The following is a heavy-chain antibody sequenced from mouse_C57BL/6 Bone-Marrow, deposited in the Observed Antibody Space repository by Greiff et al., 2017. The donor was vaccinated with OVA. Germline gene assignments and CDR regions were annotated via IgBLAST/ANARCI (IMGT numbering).Heavy chain of an antibody. CDR1: GFTFSDYG. D-gene: IGHD5-5*01. CDR2: ISNLAYSI. Sequence: EVKLQESGGGLVQPGGSLKLSCAASGFTFSDYGMAWVRQAPRKGPEWVAFISNLAYSIYYADTVTGRFTLSRENAKNTLYLEMSSLRSEDTAMYYCARLTTRGYFDVWGTGTTVTVSS. J-gene: IGHJ1*03. V-gene: IGHV5-15*01. CDR3: ARLTTRGYFDV.